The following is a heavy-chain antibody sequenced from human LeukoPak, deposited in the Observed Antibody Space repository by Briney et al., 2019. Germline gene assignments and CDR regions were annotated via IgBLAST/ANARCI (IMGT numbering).Heavy chain of an antibody. J-gene: IGHJ3*02. CDR3: ARDDALGDNALDI. Sequence: PGGSLRLSCAASGFTFSSYGMHWVRQAPGKGLEWVAVILNDGSQEKYADSVKGRLTISRDNSKNTLFLQMNSLRAEDTAVYYCARDDALGDNALDIWGQGTMVTVSS. CDR1: GFTFSSYG. CDR2: ILNDGSQE. D-gene: IGHD3-16*01. V-gene: IGHV3-33*01.